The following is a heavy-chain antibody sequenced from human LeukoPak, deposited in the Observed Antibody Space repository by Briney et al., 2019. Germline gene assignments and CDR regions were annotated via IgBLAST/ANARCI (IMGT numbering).Heavy chain of an antibody. D-gene: IGHD5-12*01. CDR3: AMGGYSGYGAGYYYYMDV. CDR1: GDSVSSNSAA. V-gene: IGHV6-1*01. Sequence: SQTLSLTCAISGDSVSSNSAAWNWIRQSPSRGLEWLGRTYYRSKWYNDYAVSVKSRITINPDTSKNQFSLQLNSVTPEDTAVYYCAMGGYSGYGAGYYYYMDVWGKGITVTVSS. CDR2: TYYRSKWYN. J-gene: IGHJ6*03.